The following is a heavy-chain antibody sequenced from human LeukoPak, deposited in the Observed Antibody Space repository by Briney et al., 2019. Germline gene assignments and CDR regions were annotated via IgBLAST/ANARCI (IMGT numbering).Heavy chain of an antibody. J-gene: IGHJ3*02. CDR3: ARALGAVAGPEDAFDI. CDR1: GYTFTSYD. CDR2: MNPNSGNT. V-gene: IGHV1-8*03. D-gene: IGHD6-19*01. Sequence: GASVKVSCKTSGYTFTSYDINWVRQATGQGLEYMGWMNPNSGNTGYAKKFQGRVSITRNTSISTAYMELSSLRFEDTAVYYCARALGAVAGPEDAFDIWGQGTMVTVSS.